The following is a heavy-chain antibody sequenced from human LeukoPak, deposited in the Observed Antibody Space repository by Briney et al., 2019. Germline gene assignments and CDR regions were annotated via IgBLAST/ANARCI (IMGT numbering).Heavy chain of an antibody. CDR3: ARSQGTIPDSVPLDI. CDR2: LSTSSSYI. D-gene: IGHD5/OR15-5a*01. J-gene: IGHJ3*02. Sequence: GGSLRLSRAASGFTLNSYNMDWVRQAPGEGLEWVSSLSTSSSYIYYADSLKGRFTISRDNAKNSLYLQMNSLRAEDTAVYYCARSQGTIPDSVPLDIWGQGTMVTVSS. V-gene: IGHV3-21*01. CDR1: GFTLNSYN.